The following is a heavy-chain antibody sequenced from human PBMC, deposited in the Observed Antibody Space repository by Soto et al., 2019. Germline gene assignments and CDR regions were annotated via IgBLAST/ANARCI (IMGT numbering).Heavy chain of an antibody. CDR1: SYTFSSYA. D-gene: IGHD6-6*01. CDR3: ARGGFSSSIRFDY. J-gene: IGHJ4*01. CDR2: IATFNGDT. V-gene: IGHV1-18*01. Sequence: ASVKVSCKASSYTFSSYAINWLRQVPGQGLEWMGWIATFNGDTKYAQKFQGRVTMTADTSTSTAYMELTGLKFDDTAVYYCARGGFSSSIRFDYWGQGTLVTV.